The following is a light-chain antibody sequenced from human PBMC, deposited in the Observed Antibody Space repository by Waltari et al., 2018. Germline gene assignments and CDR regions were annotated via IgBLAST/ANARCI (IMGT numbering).Light chain of an antibody. Sequence: WYQQPPGKAPELVIFDVSRWPSGVSHRFSGSKSGNTASLTISGLQAEDDAAYYCASYTSANTVLFGGGTKVTVL. J-gene: IGLJ2*01. CDR2: DVS. V-gene: IGLV2-14*03. CDR3: ASYTSANTVL.